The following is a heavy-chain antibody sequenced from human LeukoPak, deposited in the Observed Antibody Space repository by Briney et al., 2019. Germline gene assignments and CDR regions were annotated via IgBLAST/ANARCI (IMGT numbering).Heavy chain of an antibody. Sequence: SETLSLTCTVSGGSISSSSYYWGWIRQPPGKGLEWIGSIYYSGSTNYNPSLKSRVTISVDTSKNHFSLKLTSVTAADTAVYYCARDVVRGVIPSYMDVWGKGTTVTVSS. V-gene: IGHV4-39*02. CDR2: IYYSGST. CDR1: GGSISSSSYY. D-gene: IGHD3-10*01. CDR3: ARDVVRGVIPSYMDV. J-gene: IGHJ6*03.